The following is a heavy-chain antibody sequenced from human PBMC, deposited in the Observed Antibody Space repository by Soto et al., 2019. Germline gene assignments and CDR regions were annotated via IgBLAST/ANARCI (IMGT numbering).Heavy chain of an antibody. CDR1: GYTFTSYG. V-gene: IGHV1-18*01. CDR3: ARDQRLKYSSSSDDAFDI. J-gene: IGHJ3*02. D-gene: IGHD6-6*01. CDR2: ISAYNGNT. Sequence: ASVKVSCKASGYTFTSYGISWVRQAPGQGLEWMGWISAYNGNTNYAQKLQGRVTMTTDTSTSTAYMELRSLRSDDTAVYYFARDQRLKYSSSSDDAFDIWGQGTMVTVSS.